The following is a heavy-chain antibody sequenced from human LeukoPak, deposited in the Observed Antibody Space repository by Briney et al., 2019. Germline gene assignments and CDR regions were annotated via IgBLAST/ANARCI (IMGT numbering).Heavy chain of an antibody. CDR1: SASLSGYY. Sequence: PSPTLSPTRGVASASLSGYYCRLIRQPPGGKLDSLGEITHSGSPNYNPSLTSRVTISGDTSKKQFSLNLTSVTAADTGVYYCARGVDLWGRGTPVTVSS. CDR2: ITHSGSP. V-gene: IGHV4-34*01. J-gene: IGHJ2*01. CDR3: ARGVDL.